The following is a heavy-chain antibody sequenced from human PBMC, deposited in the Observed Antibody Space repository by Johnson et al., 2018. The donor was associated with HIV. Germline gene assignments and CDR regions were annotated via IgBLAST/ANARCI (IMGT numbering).Heavy chain of an antibody. V-gene: IGHV3-30*07. Sequence: QVQLVESGGGVVQPGRSLRLSCAASGFTFSSYAMHWVRQAPGKGLEWVAVISYDGSDKYYADSVKGRFTISRDSSKNTLYLQINSLIAEDTALYCCARGSGSYYSNAFDIWGQGTMVTVSS. CDR3: ARGSGSYYSNAFDI. J-gene: IGHJ3*02. CDR1: GFTFSSYA. D-gene: IGHD1-26*01. CDR2: ISYDGSDK.